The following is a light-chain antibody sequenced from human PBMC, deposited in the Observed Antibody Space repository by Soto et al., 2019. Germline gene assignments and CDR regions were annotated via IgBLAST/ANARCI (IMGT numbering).Light chain of an antibody. CDR2: DVS. CDR3: SSYASSSTLVV. CDR1: SSDVGGYNY. V-gene: IGLV2-14*01. Sequence: QSALTQPASVSGSPGQSITISCTGTSSDVGGYNYVSWYQQHPGKAPKLMIYDVSNRPSGVSNRFSGSESGNTASRTLSGLQAEDEAEYYCSSYASSSTLVVFGGGTKLTVL. J-gene: IGLJ2*01.